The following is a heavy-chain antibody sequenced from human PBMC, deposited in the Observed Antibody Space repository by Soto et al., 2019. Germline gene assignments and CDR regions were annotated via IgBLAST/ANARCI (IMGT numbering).Heavy chain of an antibody. J-gene: IGHJ4*02. Sequence: QVQLVESGGGVVQPGRSLRLSCTASGFTFSSYGIHWVRQAPGKGLEWVAVISYDGSNTYYADSVKGRFTISRDISKNTVFLQMNSLRGDDTAMYYCAKEPFRFLEWLRGVHFFDYCGQGTLVTVSS. V-gene: IGHV3-30*18. CDR2: ISYDGSNT. CDR3: AKEPFRFLEWLRGVHFFDY. CDR1: GFTFSSYG. D-gene: IGHD3-3*01.